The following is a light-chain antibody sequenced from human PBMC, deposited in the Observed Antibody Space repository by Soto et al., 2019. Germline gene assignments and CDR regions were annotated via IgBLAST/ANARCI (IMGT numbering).Light chain of an antibody. Sequence: QSALTQPASVSGSPGQSITISCTGTSSDVGGYNYVSWYQQHPGIAPKLLIYGVTNRPSGVSTRFSGSKSGNTASLTISGLHAEDEADYHCSSHTSASTLLYLFGTGTKLTVL. CDR2: GVT. CDR1: SSDVGGYNY. CDR3: SSHTSASTLLYL. J-gene: IGLJ1*01. V-gene: IGLV2-14*01.